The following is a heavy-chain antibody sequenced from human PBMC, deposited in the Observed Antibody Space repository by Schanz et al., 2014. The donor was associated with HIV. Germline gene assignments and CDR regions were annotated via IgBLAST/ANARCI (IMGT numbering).Heavy chain of an antibody. D-gene: IGHD6-19*01. V-gene: IGHV3-23*01. J-gene: IGHJ1*01. CDR2: IHSGGST. Sequence: LLESGGGLVQPGGSLRLSCAASGFTFSTTAMSWVRQAPGKGLEWVSIIHSGGSTYYADSVKGRFTISRDNSKNPLSLQMNGLRAEDTAVYYCAKGGSDWTPGPIWCQHWGQGTLVTVSS. CDR1: GFTFSTTA. CDR3: AKGGSDWTPGPIWCQH.